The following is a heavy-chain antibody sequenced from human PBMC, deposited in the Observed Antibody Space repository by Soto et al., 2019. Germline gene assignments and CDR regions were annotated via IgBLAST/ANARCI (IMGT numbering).Heavy chain of an antibody. Sequence: GDSLKISSQGSGYIFTNYWNGWLRQMPGKGLEGMGIIYPGDSDTRYSPSFQGQVTISADKSISTAYLQWSSLKASDAAMYYCARLANIFDLDNWAHGALVSVSS. CDR3: ARLANIFDLDN. V-gene: IGHV5-51*01. D-gene: IGHD2-21*01. J-gene: IGHJ4*01. CDR2: IYPGDSDT. CDR1: GYIFTNYW.